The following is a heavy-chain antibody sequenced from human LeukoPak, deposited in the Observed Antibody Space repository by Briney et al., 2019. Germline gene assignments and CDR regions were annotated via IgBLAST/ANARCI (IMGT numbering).Heavy chain of an antibody. CDR1: GYTFTGYY. V-gene: IGHV1-2*02. J-gene: IGHJ4*02. D-gene: IGHD3-22*01. Sequence: ASVKVSCKASGYTFTGYYMHWVRQAPGQGLEWMGWINPNSGGTNYAQKFQGRVTMTRDTSISTAYMELSSLRSEDTAVYYCARKIAYYYDSSGYYPDYWGQGTLVTVSS. CDR2: INPNSGGT. CDR3: ARKIAYYYDSSGYYPDY.